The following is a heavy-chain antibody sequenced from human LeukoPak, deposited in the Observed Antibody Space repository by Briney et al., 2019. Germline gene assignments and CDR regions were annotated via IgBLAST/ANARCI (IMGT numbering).Heavy chain of an antibody. CDR3: ARDRIDSAGYYNWGGNDAFDI. CDR2: IKQGGSEK. V-gene: IGHV3-7*01. J-gene: IGHJ3*02. Sequence: GGSLRLSCAASGFTFSSYWMSWVRQAPGKGLEWVANIKQGGSEKYYVDSVKGRFTISRDNAKNSLYLQMNSLRAEDTAVYYCARDRIDSAGYYNWGGNDAFDIWGQGTMVTVSS. D-gene: IGHD3-9*01. CDR1: GFTFSSYW.